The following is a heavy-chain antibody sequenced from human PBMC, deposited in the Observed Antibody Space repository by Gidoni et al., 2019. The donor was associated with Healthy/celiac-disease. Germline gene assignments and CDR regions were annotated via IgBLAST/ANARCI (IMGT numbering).Heavy chain of an antibody. CDR2: ISTSGST. D-gene: IGHD3-16*01. J-gene: IGHJ6*02. CDR1: GGSISSYY. CDR3: ARGLVITSVYYYYGMDV. Sequence: QVQLQESGPGLVKPSETLSLTCTVSGGSISSYYWSWIRQPAGKGLEWIGRISTSGSTNYNPSLKSRVTMSVDTSKNQFSLKLSSVTAADTAVYYCARGLVITSVYYYYGMDVWGQGTTVTVSS. V-gene: IGHV4-4*07.